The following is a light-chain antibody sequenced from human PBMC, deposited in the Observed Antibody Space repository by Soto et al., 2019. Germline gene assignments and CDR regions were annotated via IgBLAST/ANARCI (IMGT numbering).Light chain of an antibody. Sequence: EIVLTQSPGTLSLSPGERATLSCRASQSVSSSYLAWYQQKPGQAPRLLIYGASSRATGIPDRFSGSGSVTDFTLTISRLEPEGFAVYYCQHYGSSPTFGQGTKLEIK. V-gene: IGKV3-20*01. J-gene: IGKJ2*01. CDR3: QHYGSSPT. CDR2: GAS. CDR1: QSVSSSY.